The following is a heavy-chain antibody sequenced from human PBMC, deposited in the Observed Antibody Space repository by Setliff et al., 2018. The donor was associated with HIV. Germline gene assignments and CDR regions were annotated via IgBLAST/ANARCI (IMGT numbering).Heavy chain of an antibody. CDR1: GSSMRNYY. D-gene: IGHD2-8*01. V-gene: IGHV4-4*07. CDR3: ARDSYAVAYYYTDV. CDR2: IYASGST. Sequence: SETLSLTCNVSGSSMRNYYWSWIRQSAGKGMEWIGRIYASGSTNYNSSLKSRVTMSVDTTRNQLTLKLSSVTAADTAVYYCARDSYAVAYYYTDVWGEGTTVTVSS. J-gene: IGHJ6*03.